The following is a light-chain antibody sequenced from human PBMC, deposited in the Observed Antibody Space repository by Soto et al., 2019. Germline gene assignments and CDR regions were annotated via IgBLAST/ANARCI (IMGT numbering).Light chain of an antibody. CDR3: CSYDGSNSWV. CDR1: SRDVGNYIL. J-gene: IGLJ3*02. V-gene: IGLV2-23*01. Sequence: QSALTQPASVSASPGQSISISCTGTSRDVGNYILVSWYQHHPGKAPKLIISEDDKRPSGVSNRFSGAKSGTTASLSISGLQVDEEADYYCCSYDGSNSWVFGGRTKVTV. CDR2: EDD.